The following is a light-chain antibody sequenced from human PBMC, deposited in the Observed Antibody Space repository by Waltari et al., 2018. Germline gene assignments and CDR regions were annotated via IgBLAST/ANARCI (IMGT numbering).Light chain of an antibody. V-gene: IGLV2-14*03. CDR2: DVT. J-gene: IGLJ2*01. CDR1: SSDIGSYNY. Sequence: QSALTQPASVSGSPGQSITISCTGTSSDIGSYNYVSWYQQHPGKAPKLIIFDVTNRPSGVSNRFSGSKSGNTASLIISGLQGEDEADYYCSSYMDTTALELFGGGTSLTVL. CDR3: SSYMDTTALEL.